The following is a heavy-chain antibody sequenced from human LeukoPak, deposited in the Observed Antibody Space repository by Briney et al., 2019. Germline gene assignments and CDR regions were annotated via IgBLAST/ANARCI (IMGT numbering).Heavy chain of an antibody. Sequence: SETLSPTCTVSGGSISSYYWSWIRQPAGKGLEWIGRIYTSGSTNYNPSLKSRVTMSVDTSKNQFSLKLSSVTAADTAVYYCAISGLWLGSGYMDVWGKGTTVTVSS. D-gene: IGHD2-21*01. CDR2: IYTSGST. CDR1: GGSISSYY. J-gene: IGHJ6*03. V-gene: IGHV4-4*07. CDR3: AISGLWLGSGYMDV.